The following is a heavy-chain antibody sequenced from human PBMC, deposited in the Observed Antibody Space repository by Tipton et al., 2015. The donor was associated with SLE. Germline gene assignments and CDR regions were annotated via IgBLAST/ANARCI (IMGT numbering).Heavy chain of an antibody. CDR3: ARGHGITMIVVAKNWYFDL. D-gene: IGHD3-22*01. Sequence: TLSLTCTVSGGSISSSSYYWGWIRQPPGKGLEWIGSIYYSGSTYYNPSLKSRVTISVDTSKNHFSLKLSSVTAADTAVYYCARGHGITMIVVAKNWYFDLWGRGTLVTVSS. J-gene: IGHJ2*01. CDR1: GGSISSSSYY. V-gene: IGHV4-39*02. CDR2: IYYSGST.